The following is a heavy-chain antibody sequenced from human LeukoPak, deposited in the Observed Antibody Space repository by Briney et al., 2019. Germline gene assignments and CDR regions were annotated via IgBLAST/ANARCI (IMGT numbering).Heavy chain of an antibody. J-gene: IGHJ4*02. V-gene: IGHV3-48*01. Sequence: PGGSLRLSCAASGFTFSNFNMNWVRQAPGKGLEWVSYISTSSSTIYYADSVKGRFTISRDNAKNSLFLQMNSLRAEDTAVHYCARVRSAANYFDYWGQGTLVTVSS. D-gene: IGHD2-2*01. CDR2: ISTSSSTI. CDR3: ARVRSAANYFDY. CDR1: GFTFSNFN.